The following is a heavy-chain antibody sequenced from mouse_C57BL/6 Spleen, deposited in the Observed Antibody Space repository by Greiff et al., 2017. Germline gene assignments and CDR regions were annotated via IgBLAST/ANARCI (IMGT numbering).Heavy chain of an antibody. CDR2: ISSGGDYI. V-gene: IGHV5-9-1*02. D-gene: IGHD1-1*01. CDR1: GFTFSSYA. Sequence: EVKLVESGEGLVKPGGSLKLSCAASGFTFSSYAMSWVRQTPEKRLEWVAYISSGGDYIYYADTVKGRFTISRDNARNTLYLQMSSLKSEDTAMYYCTRGRLLRYRGAMDYLGQATSATVSS. CDR3: TRGRLLRYRGAMDY. J-gene: IGHJ4*01.